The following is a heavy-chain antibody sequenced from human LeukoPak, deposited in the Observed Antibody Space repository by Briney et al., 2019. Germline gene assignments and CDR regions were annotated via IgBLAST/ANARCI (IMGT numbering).Heavy chain of an antibody. Sequence: ASVKVSCKASGYTFTGYYMHWVRQAPGQGLEWMGWINPNSGGTNYAQKFQGRVTMTRDTSISTAYMELSRLRSDDTAVYYCAKESSLLVLWYGDYFDYWGQGTLVTVSS. J-gene: IGHJ4*02. CDR1: GYTFTGYY. V-gene: IGHV1-2*02. CDR3: AKESSLLVLWYGDYFDY. CDR2: INPNSGGT. D-gene: IGHD2-21*01.